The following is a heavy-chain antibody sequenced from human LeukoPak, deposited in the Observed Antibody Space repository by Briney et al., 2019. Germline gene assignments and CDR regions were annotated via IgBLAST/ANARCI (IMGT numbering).Heavy chain of an antibody. V-gene: IGHV4-39*01. J-gene: IGHJ4*02. CDR3: ARRDSYSSGYYYFDY. D-gene: IGHD3-22*01. CDR1: GGSISSSGYQ. CDR2: IYDSGST. Sequence: SETLSLTCTVSGGSISSSGYQWGWIRQPPGKGLEWIGSIYDSGSTYYNPSLKSRVTISVDTSKNQFSLKLSSVTAADTAVYYCARRDSYSSGYYYFDYWGQGTLVTVSS.